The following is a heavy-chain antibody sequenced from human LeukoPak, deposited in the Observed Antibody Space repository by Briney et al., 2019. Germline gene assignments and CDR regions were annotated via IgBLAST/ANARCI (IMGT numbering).Heavy chain of an antibody. CDR3: AREAIVVVPAAGPHFDY. CDR1: GFSFSRYS. CDR2: ISATGNYV. J-gene: IGHJ4*02. Sequence: GGSLRLSCEASGFSFSRYSLNWIRQAPGKGLEWVSSISATGNYVYYADSVKGRFTISRDNAKNSLYLQMNSLRAEDTAVYYCAREAIVVVPAAGPHFDYWGQGTLVTVSS. D-gene: IGHD2-2*01. V-gene: IGHV3-21*01.